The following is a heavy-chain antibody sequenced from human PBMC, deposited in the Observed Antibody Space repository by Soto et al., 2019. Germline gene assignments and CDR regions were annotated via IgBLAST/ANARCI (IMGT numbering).Heavy chain of an antibody. Sequence: QVQLVQSGAEMKKPGSSVKVSCKASGGTFSKYAIDWVRQAPGRGLEWMGGINPIFETATYAQKFQGRVTITADKSTTTVYMEVSGLRFDDTAVYYWARGWETVGATTAFAYWGQGALVTVSS. D-gene: IGHD1-26*01. CDR2: INPIFETA. J-gene: IGHJ4*02. CDR3: ARGWETVGATTAFAY. CDR1: GGTFSKYA. V-gene: IGHV1-69*06.